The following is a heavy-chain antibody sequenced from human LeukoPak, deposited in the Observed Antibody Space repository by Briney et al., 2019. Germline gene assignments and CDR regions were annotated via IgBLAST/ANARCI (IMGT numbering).Heavy chain of an antibody. CDR2: INRSGDT. CDR1: GGSFGDYY. Sequence: SETLSLTCAVSGGSFGDYYWGWIRQPPGKGLEWIGEINRSGDTNYAPSLKSRVTISVDTSKIQISLKLSSVTAADTAVYYCARAQRTCGGDCQTWDYWGQGTLVTVSS. V-gene: IGHV4-34*01. CDR3: ARAQRTCGGDCQTWDY. D-gene: IGHD2-21*01. J-gene: IGHJ4*02.